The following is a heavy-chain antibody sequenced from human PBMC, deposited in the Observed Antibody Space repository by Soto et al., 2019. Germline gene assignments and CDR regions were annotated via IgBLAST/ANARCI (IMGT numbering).Heavy chain of an antibody. CDR3: ARQNEVGATES. V-gene: IGHV3-53*02. CDR1: GFTVSSNY. Sequence: EVQLVETGGGLIQPGGSLRLSCAASGFTVSSNYMSWVRQAPGKGLECVSVIYSGGSTYYADSVKGRFTISRDNSKNTLYLQMNSLRAEDTAVYYCARQNEVGATESWGQGTLVTVSS. CDR2: IYSGGST. D-gene: IGHD1-26*01. J-gene: IGHJ5*02.